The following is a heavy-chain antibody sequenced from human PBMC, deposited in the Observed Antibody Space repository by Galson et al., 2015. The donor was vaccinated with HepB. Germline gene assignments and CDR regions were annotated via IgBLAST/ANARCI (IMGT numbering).Heavy chain of an antibody. CDR2: IIPILGIA. CDR1: GGTFSSYA. J-gene: IGHJ5*02. D-gene: IGHD2-2*01. V-gene: IGHV1-69*10. CDR3: ARWGCSTSCYWGNWFDP. Sequence: SVKVSCKASGGTFSSYAISWVRQAPGQGLEWMGGIIPILGIANYAQKFQGRVTITADKSTSTAYMELSSLRSEDTAVYYCARWGCSTSCYWGNWFDPWGQGTLVTVSS.